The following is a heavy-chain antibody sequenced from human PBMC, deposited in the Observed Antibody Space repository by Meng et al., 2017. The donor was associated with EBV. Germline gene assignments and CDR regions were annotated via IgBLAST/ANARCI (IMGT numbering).Heavy chain of an antibody. J-gene: IGHJ4*02. D-gene: IGHD4-17*01. CDR3: VRGYDYGDYVDY. V-gene: IGHV4-39*07. CDR1: GGTIITPNYD. CDR2: FYSVATT. Sequence: QRTLQFTAPALVATTEPLPLFRHASGGTIITPNYDGGWIRQPPGEDLKWIRTFYSVATTFYNPPLKSRLTISGDTSKNQFSLRLSSVTAADTAIYYCVRGYDYGDYVDYWGQGTLVTVSS.